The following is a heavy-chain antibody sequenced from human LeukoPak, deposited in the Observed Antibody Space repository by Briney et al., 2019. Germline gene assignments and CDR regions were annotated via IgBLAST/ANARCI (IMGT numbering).Heavy chain of an antibody. D-gene: IGHD2-21*01. J-gene: IGHJ1*01. Sequence: PGGSLRLSCAASGFTLRSYTMNWVRQAPGKGLEWVAVISYDGSNKYYADSVKGRFTISRDNSKNTLYLQMNSLRAEDTAEFYCARVEHCGGDCYSPSRAGYFQHWGQGTLVIVST. CDR2: ISYDGSNK. CDR3: ARVEHCGGDCYSPSRAGYFQH. CDR1: GFTLRSYT. V-gene: IGHV3-30-3*01.